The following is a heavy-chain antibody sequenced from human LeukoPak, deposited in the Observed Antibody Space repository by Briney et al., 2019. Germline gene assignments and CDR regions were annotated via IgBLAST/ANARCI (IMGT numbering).Heavy chain of an antibody. V-gene: IGHV3-7*01. CDR2: IKQDGSEK. J-gene: IGHJ4*02. Sequence: PGGSLRLSCAASGFTFSSYWMSWVRQAPGKGLEWVANIKQDGSEKYYVDSVKGRFTISGDNAKNSLYLQMNGLRAEDTAVYYCARDFSSGWTFDYWGQGTLVTVSS. D-gene: IGHD6-19*01. CDR1: GFTFSSYW. CDR3: ARDFSSGWTFDY.